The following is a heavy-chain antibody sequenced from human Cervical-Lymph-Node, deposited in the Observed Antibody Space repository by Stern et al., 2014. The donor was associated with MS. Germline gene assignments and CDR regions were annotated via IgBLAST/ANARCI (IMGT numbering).Heavy chain of an antibody. CDR2: IYYSGST. V-gene: IGHV4-39*01. D-gene: IGHD1-14*01. CDR3: ATGITDSYYFDY. J-gene: IGHJ4*02. Sequence: QVQLQESGPGLVKPSETLSLTCTVSGGSISSSSYYWGWIRQPPGKGLEWIGSIYYSGSTYYTPSLKSRVTISVDTSKNQFSLKLSSVTAADTAVYYCATGITDSYYFDYWGQGTLVTVSS. CDR1: GGSISSSSYY.